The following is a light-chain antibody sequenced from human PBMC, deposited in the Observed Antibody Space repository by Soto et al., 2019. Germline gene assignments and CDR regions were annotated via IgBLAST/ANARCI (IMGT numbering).Light chain of an antibody. Sequence: QSALTQPPSASGSPGQSVTIPCTGTGIDYYDYNYVSWYQQHPGKVPKLIIYEVNKRPSGVPDRFSGSKSGSTASLTVSGLQAEDEADYYCSSFAVSPVVFGGGTKLTVL. V-gene: IGLV2-8*01. CDR1: GIDYYDYNY. CDR3: SSFAVSPVV. J-gene: IGLJ2*01. CDR2: EVN.